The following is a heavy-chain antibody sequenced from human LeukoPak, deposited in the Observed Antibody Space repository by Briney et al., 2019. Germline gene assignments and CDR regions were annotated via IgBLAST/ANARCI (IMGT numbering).Heavy chain of an antibody. Sequence: ASVKVSCKASGYTFTTFGISWVRQAPGQGLDWMGWISAYNGNTNYAQKLQGRVTMTTDTSTSTAYMELGSLRSDDTAVYYCARSRVVVTADAFDIWGQGTMVTVSS. CDR1: GYTFTTFG. CDR3: ARSRVVVTADAFDI. J-gene: IGHJ3*02. V-gene: IGHV1-18*01. D-gene: IGHD2-21*02. CDR2: ISAYNGNT.